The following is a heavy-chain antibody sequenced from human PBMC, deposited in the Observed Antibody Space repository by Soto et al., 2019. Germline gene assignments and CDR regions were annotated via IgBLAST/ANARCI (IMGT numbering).Heavy chain of an antibody. V-gene: IGHV3-13*01. J-gene: IGHJ6*02. CDR1: GFTFSSYD. Sequence: EVQLVESGGGLVQPGGSLRLSCATSGFTFSSYDMHWVRQATGKGLDWVSAIGTAGDTYYPGSVKGRFTISRENAKNSLFLQMTSLRAGDTAVYYCARSPPGGYHYSYGMDVWGQGPTVPVSS. CDR2: IGTAGDT. D-gene: IGHD3-22*01. CDR3: ARSPPGGYHYSYGMDV.